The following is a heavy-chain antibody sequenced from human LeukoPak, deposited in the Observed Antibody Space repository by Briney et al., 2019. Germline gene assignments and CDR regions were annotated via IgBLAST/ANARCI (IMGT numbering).Heavy chain of an antibody. V-gene: IGHV3-30*02. J-gene: IGHJ4*02. CDR3: ARDTNIAAAGKRGYDY. CDR2: IRYDGSNK. D-gene: IGHD6-13*01. Sequence: GGSLRLSCAASGFTFSSYGMHWVRQAPGKGLEWVAFIRYDGSNKYYADSVKGRFTISRDNSKNTLYLQMNSLRAEDTAVYYCARDTNIAAAGKRGYDYWGQGTLVTVSS. CDR1: GFTFSSYG.